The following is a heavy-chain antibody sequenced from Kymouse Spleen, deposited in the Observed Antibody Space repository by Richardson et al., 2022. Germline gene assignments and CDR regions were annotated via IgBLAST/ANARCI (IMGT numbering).Heavy chain of an antibody. Sequence: QLQLQESGPGLVKPSETLSLTCTVSGGSISSSSYYWGWIRQPPGKGLEWIGSIYYSGSTYYNPSLKSRVTISVDTSKNQFSLKLSSVTAADTAVYYCARRGQQRRWFDPWGQGTLVTVSS. D-gene: IGHD6-13*01,IGHD6-25*01. CDR2: IYYSGST. J-gene: IGHJ5*02. CDR1: GGSISSSSYY. CDR3: ARRGQQRRWFDP. V-gene: IGHV4-39*01.